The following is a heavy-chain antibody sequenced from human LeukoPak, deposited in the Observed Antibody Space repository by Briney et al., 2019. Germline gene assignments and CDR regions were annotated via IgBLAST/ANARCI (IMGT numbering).Heavy chain of an antibody. J-gene: IGHJ4*02. CDR1: GYTLTDYY. Sequence: ASVKVSCKASGYTLTDYYMHWVRQAPGQGLEWMGRINPNSGGTNYALKFQGRVTMTRDTSISTVYMELSRLRSDDTAVYYCARVGYYESSGYYEYWGQGTLVTVSS. D-gene: IGHD3-22*01. CDR2: INPNSGGT. V-gene: IGHV1-2*06. CDR3: ARVGYYESSGYYEY.